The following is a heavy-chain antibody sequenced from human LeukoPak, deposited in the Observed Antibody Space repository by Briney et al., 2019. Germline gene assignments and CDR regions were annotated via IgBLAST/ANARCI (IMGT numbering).Heavy chain of an antibody. CDR3: AGFKMVRGVIITTAMWFDP. J-gene: IGHJ5*02. Sequence: SETLSLTCAVYGGSFSGYYWSWIRQPPGKGLEWIGEINHSGSTNYNPSLKSRVTISVDTSKNQFSLKLSSVTAADTAVYYCAGFKMVRGVIITTAMWFDPWGRGTLVTVSS. CDR2: INHSGST. D-gene: IGHD3-10*01. V-gene: IGHV4-34*01. CDR1: GGSFSGYY.